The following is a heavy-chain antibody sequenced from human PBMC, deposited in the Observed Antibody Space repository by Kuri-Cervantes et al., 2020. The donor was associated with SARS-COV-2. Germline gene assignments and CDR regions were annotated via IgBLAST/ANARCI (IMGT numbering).Heavy chain of an antibody. CDR1: GFIFSRYW. D-gene: IGHD1-1*01. Sequence: GGSLRLSCTASGFIFSRYWMYWVRQAPGKGLVWVSCITNDGRATTYADSVKGRFTVSRDNDKNMLFLQMNSLRAEDTAVYYCVRDGDHWNFDYWGQGTLVTVSS. CDR3: VRDGDHWNFDY. J-gene: IGHJ4*02. CDR2: ITNDGRAT. V-gene: IGHV3-74*01.